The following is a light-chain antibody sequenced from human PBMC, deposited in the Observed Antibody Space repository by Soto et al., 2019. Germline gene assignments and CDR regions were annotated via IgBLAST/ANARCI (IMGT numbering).Light chain of an antibody. CDR1: SGHSNYA. CDR2: LNRDGSH. CDR3: QTWGTGIVI. V-gene: IGLV4-69*01. Sequence: QSVLTQSPSASASLGASVTLTCTLSSGHSNYAIAWHQQQPEQGPRYLMKLNRDGSHRKGDAIPNRFSGSSSGAERYLTVSSLQSEDEDDYYCQTWGTGIVIFGGGTQLTVL. J-gene: IGLJ2*01.